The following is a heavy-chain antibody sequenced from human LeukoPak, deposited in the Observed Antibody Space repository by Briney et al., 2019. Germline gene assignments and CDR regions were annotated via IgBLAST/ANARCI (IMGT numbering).Heavy chain of an antibody. J-gene: IGHJ4*02. D-gene: IGHD3-22*01. CDR3: AREYTHYDSSGYNHIDDY. V-gene: IGHV1-18*01. Sequence: ASVKVSCKASGYTFSSYGISWVRQAPGQGLEWMGWISTHNGNTNYAQKFQGRVTITADKSTSTAYMELSSLRSEDTAVYYCAREYTHYDSSGYNHIDDYWGQGTLVTVSS. CDR2: ISTHNGNT. CDR1: GYTFSSYG.